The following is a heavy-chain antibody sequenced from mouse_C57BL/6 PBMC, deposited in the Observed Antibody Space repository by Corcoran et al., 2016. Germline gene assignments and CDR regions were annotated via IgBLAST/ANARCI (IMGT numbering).Heavy chain of an antibody. J-gene: IGHJ4*01. Sequence: QVQLQQSGDELVKPGASVKISCKASGYAFSSYWMNWVKQRPGKGLEWIGQIYPGDGDTNYNGKFKGKATLTADKSSSTAYMQLSSLTSEDSAVYFCAVPRYDYGNYHYYAMDYWGQGTSVTVSS. V-gene: IGHV1-80*01. CDR2: IYPGDGDT. D-gene: IGHD2-1*01. CDR3: AVPRYDYGNYHYYAMDY. CDR1: GYAFSSYW.